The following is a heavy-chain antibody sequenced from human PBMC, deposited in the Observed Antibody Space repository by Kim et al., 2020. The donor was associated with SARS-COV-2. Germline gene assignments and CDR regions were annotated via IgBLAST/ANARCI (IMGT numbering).Heavy chain of an antibody. CDR2: IVVGSGNT. CDR1: GFTFTSSA. V-gene: IGHV1-58*01. Sequence: SVKVSCKASGFTFTSSAVQWVRQAPGQRLEWIGWIVVGSGNTNYAQKFQERVTITRDMSTSTAYMELSSLRSEDTAVYYCAAPCCSGVSCYEGAFVYWGEGAPVTVSP. D-gene: IGHD2-15*01. J-gene: IGHJ4*02. CDR3: AAPCCSGVSCYEGAFVY.